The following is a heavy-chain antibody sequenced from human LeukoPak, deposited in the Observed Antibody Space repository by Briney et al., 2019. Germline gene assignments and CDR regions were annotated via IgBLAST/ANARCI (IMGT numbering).Heavy chain of an antibody. CDR1: GGTLSSYA. CDR2: IITIFGTA. J-gene: IGHJ4*02. CDR3: ASTYYYDSSGFYSHR. V-gene: IGHV1-69*05. Sequence: ASVKVSCKASGGTLSSYAISWVRQAPGQGLEWMGRIITIFGTANYAQKFQGRVTITTDESTSTAYMELSSLRSEDTAVYYCASTYYYDSSGFYSHRWGQGTLVTVSS. D-gene: IGHD3-22*01.